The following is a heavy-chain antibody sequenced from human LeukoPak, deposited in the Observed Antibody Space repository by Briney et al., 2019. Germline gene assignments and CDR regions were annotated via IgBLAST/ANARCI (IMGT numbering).Heavy chain of an antibody. Sequence: GGSLRLSCAASGFTFSSYGMHWVRQAPGKGLEWVAVISYDGSNKYYADSVKGRFTISRDNSKNTLYLQMNSLRAEDTAVYYCAKDGDYYDSSVIDYWGQGTLVTVSS. D-gene: IGHD3-22*01. CDR3: AKDGDYYDSSVIDY. CDR1: GFTFSSYG. CDR2: ISYDGSNK. J-gene: IGHJ4*02. V-gene: IGHV3-30*18.